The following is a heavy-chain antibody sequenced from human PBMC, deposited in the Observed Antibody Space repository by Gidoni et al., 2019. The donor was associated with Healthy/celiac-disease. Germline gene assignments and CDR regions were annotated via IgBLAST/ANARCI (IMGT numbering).Heavy chain of an antibody. CDR2: IRYDGSNK. CDR3: AKDGKLGAVPLNDEFDY. CDR1: GFTFSSYG. D-gene: IGHD1-26*01. Sequence: QVQLVESGGGVVQPGGSLRLSCAASGFTFSSYGMHWVRQAPGKGLEWVAFIRYDGSNKYYADSVKGRFTISRDNSKNTLYLQMNSLRAEDTAVYYCAKDGKLGAVPLNDEFDYWGQGTLVTVSS. J-gene: IGHJ4*02. V-gene: IGHV3-30*02.